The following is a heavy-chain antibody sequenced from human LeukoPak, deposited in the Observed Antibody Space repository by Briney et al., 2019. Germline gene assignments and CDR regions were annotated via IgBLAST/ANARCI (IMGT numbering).Heavy chain of an antibody. CDR2: INPNSGGT. V-gene: IGHV1-2*06. Sequence: GASVKVSCKASGYTFTGYYMHWVRQAPGQGLEWMGRINPNSGGTNYAQKFQGRVTMTRDTSISTAHMELSRLRSDDTAVYYCARDLAGPKWGDQPHWDDYWGQGTLVTVSS. J-gene: IGHJ4*02. CDR3: ARDLAGPKWGDQPHWDDY. D-gene: IGHD1-26*01. CDR1: GYTFTGYY.